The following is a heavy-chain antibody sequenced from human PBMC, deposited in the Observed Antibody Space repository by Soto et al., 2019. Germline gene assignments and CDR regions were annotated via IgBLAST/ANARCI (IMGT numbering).Heavy chain of an antibody. CDR2: TIPIIGTT. J-gene: IGHJ4*02. V-gene: IGHV1-69*13. CDR3: AAGDCSDTGDY. Sequence: ASVKVSCKASGATLSTHGISWVRQAPGQGLEWMGGTIPIIGTTDYAEKFQGRVKITADESTTTSYMELSSLRPDDTAVYYCAAGDCSDTGDYWGQGTLVTVSS. D-gene: IGHD5-18*01. CDR1: GATLSTHG.